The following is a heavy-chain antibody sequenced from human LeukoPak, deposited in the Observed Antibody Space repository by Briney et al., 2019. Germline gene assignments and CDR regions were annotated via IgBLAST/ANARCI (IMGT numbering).Heavy chain of an antibody. CDR3: ARGGATVTTSTFDY. J-gene: IGHJ4*02. V-gene: IGHV4-39*07. D-gene: IGHD4-17*01. CDR1: GGSISSSSYY. CDR2: IYYSGST. Sequence: SETLSLTCTVSGGSISSSSYYWDWIRQPPGKGLEWIGSIYYSGSTYYNPSLKSRVTISVDKSKNQFSLKLSSVTAADTAVYYCARGGATVTTSTFDYWGQGTLVTVSS.